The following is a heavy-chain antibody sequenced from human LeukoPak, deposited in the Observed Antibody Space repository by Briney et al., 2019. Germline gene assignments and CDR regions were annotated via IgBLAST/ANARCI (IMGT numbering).Heavy chain of an antibody. J-gene: IGHJ4*02. CDR2: IKQDGSEK. CDR3: AREPPSYSSGWYYFDY. V-gene: IGHV3-7*01. CDR1: GFTFSSYW. Sequence: GGSLRLSCAASGFTFSSYWMSWVRQAPGKGLEWVANIKQDGSEKYYVDSVKGRFTISRDNAKNSLYLQMNSLRAEDTAVYYCAREPPSYSSGWYYFDYWGQGTPVTVSS. D-gene: IGHD6-19*01.